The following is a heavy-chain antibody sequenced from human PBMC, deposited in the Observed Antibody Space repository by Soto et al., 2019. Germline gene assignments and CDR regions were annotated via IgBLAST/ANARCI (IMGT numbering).Heavy chain of an antibody. V-gene: IGHV3-23*01. CDR2: ISGSGGST. J-gene: IGHJ4*02. Sequence: GGSLRLSCAASGFTFSSYAMSWVRQAPGKGLEWVSAISGSGGSTYYADSVKGRFTISRDNSKNTLYLQMNSLRAEDTAVYYCAKGYYYDSSGYYYYCDYWGQGTLVTAAS. CDR1: GFTFSSYA. CDR3: AKGYYYDSSGYYYYCDY. D-gene: IGHD3-22*01.